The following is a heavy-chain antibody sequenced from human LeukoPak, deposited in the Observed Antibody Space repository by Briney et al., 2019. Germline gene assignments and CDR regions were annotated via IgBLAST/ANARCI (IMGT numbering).Heavy chain of an antibody. D-gene: IGHD2-2*01. CDR1: EDTFNNYW. Sequence: GESLKISCEASEDTFNNYWIAWVRQVPGKGLEWVGIIFPGDSDTRYSPSLQGHVTISADKSVSTAYLQWTSLRASDTAMYYCGRLYCSSTSCYHIDYWGQGTLVTVSS. CDR2: IFPGDSDT. V-gene: IGHV5-51*01. CDR3: GRLYCSSTSCYHIDY. J-gene: IGHJ4*02.